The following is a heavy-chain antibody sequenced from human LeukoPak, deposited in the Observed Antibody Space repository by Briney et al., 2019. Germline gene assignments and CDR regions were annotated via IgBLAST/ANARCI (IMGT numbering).Heavy chain of an antibody. V-gene: IGHV3-23*01. J-gene: IGHJ5*02. CDR2: FTGLGGK. Sequence: PGGSLRLSCTASGFTFSTYTMMWVRQAPGKGLQWLATFTGLGGKYYADSVKGRFSVSRDYSTNTLYLQMNSLSAEDTAVYYCAKGDAGGKVDRFDPWGQGTLVTVSS. CDR1: GFTFSTYT. D-gene: IGHD2-15*01. CDR3: AKGDAGGKVDRFDP.